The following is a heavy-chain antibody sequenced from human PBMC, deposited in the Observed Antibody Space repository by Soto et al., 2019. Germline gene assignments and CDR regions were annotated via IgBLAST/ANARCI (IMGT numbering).Heavy chain of an antibody. V-gene: IGHV3-7*03. Sequence: VLLVESGGGLVQPGGSLRLSCAASGFTFSKYWLNWVRQAPGIGLEWVANINQDGSEKYYVDSVKGRFTISRDNAKNSLFLQVNSLRADDTAVYYCATSGFNKGGMDVW. J-gene: IGHJ6*01. CDR2: INQDGSEK. CDR1: GFTFSKYW. D-gene: IGHD1-26*01. CDR3: ATSGFNKGGMDV.